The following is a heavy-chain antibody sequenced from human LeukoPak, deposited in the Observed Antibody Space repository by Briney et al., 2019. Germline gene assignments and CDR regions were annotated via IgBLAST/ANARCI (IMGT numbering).Heavy chain of an antibody. CDR1: GGSISSYY. CDR3: ARGWKYRNGYTVTELGSGYFDY. V-gene: IGHV4-59*01. D-gene: IGHD5-18*01. J-gene: IGHJ4*02. CDR2: IYYSGRT. Sequence: SETLSLTCSVSGGSISSYYWNWIRQPPGKGLEWIGYIYYSGRTNYSPSLKSRVTISVDTSKNQFSLKLSSVTAADTAVYYCARGWKYRNGYTVTELGSGYFDYWGQGTLVTVSS.